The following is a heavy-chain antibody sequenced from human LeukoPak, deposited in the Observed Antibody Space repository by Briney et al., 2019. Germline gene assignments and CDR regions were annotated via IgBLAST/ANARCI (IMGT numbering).Heavy chain of an antibody. Sequence: PSETLSLTCTVSGGSISSSSYYWGWIRQPPGKGLEWIGSIYYSGSTYYNPSLKSRVTIPVDTSKNQFSLKLSSVTAADTAVYYCARPSYCSSTSCQPPNDAFDIWGQGTMVTVSS. D-gene: IGHD2-2*01. J-gene: IGHJ3*02. CDR3: ARPSYCSSTSCQPPNDAFDI. V-gene: IGHV4-39*01. CDR1: GGSISSSSYY. CDR2: IYYSGST.